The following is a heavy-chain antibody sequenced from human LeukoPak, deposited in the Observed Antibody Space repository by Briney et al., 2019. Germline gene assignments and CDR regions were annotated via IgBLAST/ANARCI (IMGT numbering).Heavy chain of an antibody. D-gene: IGHD3-22*01. V-gene: IGHV4-30-4*08. CDR2: IYYSGST. CDR1: GGSISRGDYY. J-gene: IGHJ5*02. Sequence: SETLSLTSTVSGGSISRGDYYSSWIRHPPGNGLEWIGYIYYSGSTYYNPSLKSHVTISVDTSKHQFSLKLISVTAADTAVYYCASSGYTGFDPWGQGTLVTVSS. CDR3: ASSGYTGFDP.